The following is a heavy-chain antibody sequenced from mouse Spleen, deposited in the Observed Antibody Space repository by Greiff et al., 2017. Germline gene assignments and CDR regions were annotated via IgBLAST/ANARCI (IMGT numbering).Heavy chain of an antibody. D-gene: IGHD2-14*01. CDR2: IDPEIGGT. V-gene: IGHV1-15*01. CDR1: GYTFTDYE. CDR3: TREAGYPAWFAY. Sequence: VQLQQSGAELVRPGASVTLSCKASGYTFTDYEMHWVKQTPVHGLEWIGAIDPEIGGTAYNQKFKGKAILTADKSSSTAYMELRSLTSEDSAVYYCTREAGYPAWFAYWGQGTLVTVSA. J-gene: IGHJ3*01.